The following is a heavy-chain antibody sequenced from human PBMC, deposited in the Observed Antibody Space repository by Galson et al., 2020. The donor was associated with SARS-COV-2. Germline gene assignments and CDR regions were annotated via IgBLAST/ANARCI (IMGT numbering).Heavy chain of an antibody. CDR1: GFTFSSSG. V-gene: IGHV3-30*18. D-gene: IGHD1-7*01. Sequence: GGSLRLSCAASGFTFSSSGMHWVRQAPGKGLEWVAVISFDGSSRWYADSVKGRFTITRDNHKNRLDLQVNSLRAEDTAVYYCAKCVRVGTTCYYGMDVWGQGTTVTVSS. CDR2: ISFDGSSR. CDR3: AKCVRVGTTCYYGMDV. J-gene: IGHJ6*02.